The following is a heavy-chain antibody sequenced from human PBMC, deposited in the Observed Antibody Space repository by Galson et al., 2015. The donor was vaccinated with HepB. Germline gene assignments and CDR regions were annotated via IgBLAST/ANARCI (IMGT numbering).Heavy chain of an antibody. J-gene: IGHJ4*02. Sequence: SVKVSCKASGYTFTSYYMHWVRQAPGQGLEWMGIINPSGGSTSYAQKFQGRVTMTRDTSTSTVYMELSSLRSEDTAVYYCARARNPLIGYCSSTSCYGGHFYFDYWGQGTLVTVSS. CDR2: INPSGGST. V-gene: IGHV1-46*01. D-gene: IGHD2-2*01. CDR3: ARARNPLIGYCSSTSCYGGHFYFDY. CDR1: GYTFTSYY.